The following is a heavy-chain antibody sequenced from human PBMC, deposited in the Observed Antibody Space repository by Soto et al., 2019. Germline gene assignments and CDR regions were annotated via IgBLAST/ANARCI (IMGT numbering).Heavy chain of an antibody. CDR1: GLTFSSYG. CDR2: IWYDGSNK. Sequence: QVQLVESGGGVVQPGRSLRLSCAAYGLTFSSYGMHWVRQAPGKGLEWVAIIWYDGSNKDYGDAVKGRFTNSRDNSKNTLYLQMNSLRVEDTAVYYCARDYGSGMDCWGQGTMVIVSS. J-gene: IGHJ4*02. D-gene: IGHD3-10*01. V-gene: IGHV3-33*01. CDR3: ARDYGSGMDC.